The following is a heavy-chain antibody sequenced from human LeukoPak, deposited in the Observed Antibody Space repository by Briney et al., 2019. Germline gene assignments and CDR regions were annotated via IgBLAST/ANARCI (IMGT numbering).Heavy chain of an antibody. CDR3: ATVFDF. J-gene: IGHJ5*01. D-gene: IGHD2-21*02. CDR1: GFTFDDYG. Sequence: QSGGSLRLSCAASGFTFDDYGMSWVRQVPGKGLEWVSRIDDVGSGTSYADSVKGRFTISRDDAKNTVYLQMNSLRAEDTAVYYRATVFDFWGQGTLVTVSS. V-gene: IGHV3-74*01. CDR2: IDDVGSGT.